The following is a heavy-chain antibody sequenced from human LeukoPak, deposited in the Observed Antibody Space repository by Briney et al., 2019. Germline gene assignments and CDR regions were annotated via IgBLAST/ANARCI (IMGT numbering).Heavy chain of an antibody. CDR2: ISNDGSVK. J-gene: IGHJ6*02. CDR1: GFTFSSYG. CDR3: ARPYCTNGVCYRTSYYYYGMDV. V-gene: IGHV3-30*03. Sequence: GGSLRLSCAASGFTFSSYGMHWVRQAPGKGLEWVAVISNDGSVKYYVDSVKGRFTISRDNSKDTLYLQINSLGADDTAVYYCARPYCTNGVCYRTSYYYYGMDVWGQGTTVTVSS. D-gene: IGHD2-8*01.